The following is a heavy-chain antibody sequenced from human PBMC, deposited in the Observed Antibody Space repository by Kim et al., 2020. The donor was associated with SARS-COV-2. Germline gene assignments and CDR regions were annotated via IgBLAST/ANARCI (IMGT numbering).Heavy chain of an antibody. Sequence: GGSLRLSCAASGFTFSSYAMHWVRQAPGKGLEWVAVISYDGSNKYYADSVKGRFTISRDNSKNTLYLQMNSLRAEDTAVYYCARRPKGYYGSGSYLMPLDYWGQGTLVTVSS. D-gene: IGHD3-10*01. CDR3: ARRPKGYYGSGSYLMPLDY. V-gene: IGHV3-30*04. CDR1: GFTFSSYA. J-gene: IGHJ4*02. CDR2: ISYDGSNK.